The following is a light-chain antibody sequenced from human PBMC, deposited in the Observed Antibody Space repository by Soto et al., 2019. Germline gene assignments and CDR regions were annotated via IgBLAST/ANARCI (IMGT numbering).Light chain of an antibody. CDR1: QGIDTS. J-gene: IGKJ5*01. Sequence: ILLTQSPSSLSASVGDRVTITCRASQGIDTSLAWYQQKPGKAPKLLIYAASNFQSGVPSRFSGSGSGTHLTITISSLQPEDFETYYCQQLHGYPITFGQGTRLEIK. V-gene: IGKV1-9*01. CDR2: AAS. CDR3: QQLHGYPIT.